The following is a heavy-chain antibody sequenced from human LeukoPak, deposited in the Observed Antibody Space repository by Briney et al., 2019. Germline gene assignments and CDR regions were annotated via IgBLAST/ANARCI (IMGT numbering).Heavy chain of an antibody. CDR2: ISSSSSYI. V-gene: IGHV3-21*01. CDR3: ARDYSSSWYSNLRFDY. CDR1: GFTFSSYA. D-gene: IGHD6-13*01. J-gene: IGHJ4*02. Sequence: GGSLRLSCAASGFTFSSYAMSWVRQAPGKGLEWVSSISSSSSYIYYADSVKGRFTISRDNAKNSLYLQMNSLRAEDTAVYYCARDYSSSWYSNLRFDYWGQGTLVTVSS.